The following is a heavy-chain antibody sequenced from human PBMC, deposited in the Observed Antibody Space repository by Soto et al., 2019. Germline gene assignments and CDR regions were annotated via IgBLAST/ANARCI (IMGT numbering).Heavy chain of an antibody. Sequence: HPGGSLRLSCATSGFTFSDHYMDWVRQAPGKGLEWVGRSRNKDNSYTTEYAASVKGRFAISRDNSLSSVYLQMNSLKTEDTAVYYCASVLLLSSGSYYTEAFDIWAQGTMVPVSS. CDR3: ASVLLLSSGSYYTEAFDI. D-gene: IGHD3-10*01. V-gene: IGHV3-72*01. CDR2: SRNKDNSYTT. CDR1: GFTFSDHY. J-gene: IGHJ3*02.